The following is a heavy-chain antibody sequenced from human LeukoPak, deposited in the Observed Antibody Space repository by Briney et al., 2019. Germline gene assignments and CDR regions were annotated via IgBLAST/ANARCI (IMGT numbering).Heavy chain of an antibody. CDR2: IGGSGGGT. J-gene: IGHJ4*02. D-gene: IGHD6-19*01. V-gene: IGHV3-23*01. Sequence: GGSLRLSCTASGFTFGDYAMSWVRQAPGKGLEWVSTIGGSGGGTYYAESVKGRFIISRDTSKNTLFLQMNSLRAEDTALYYCARNYFGSGWLGDYWGQGTLVTVFS. CDR1: GFTFGDYA. CDR3: ARNYFGSGWLGDY.